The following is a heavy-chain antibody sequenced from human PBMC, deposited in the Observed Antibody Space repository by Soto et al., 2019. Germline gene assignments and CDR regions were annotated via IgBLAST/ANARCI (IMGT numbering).Heavy chain of an antibody. CDR3: ARIRPRGRRSLAVVDV. Sequence: LSETLSLSCTVSGGSGTTGTYYWSWIRQSPGKGMEWIGYIFHTGTTNYNPSLRSRVTISLAEPRNDFSLNLRSMTAADTPIYFSARIRPRGRRSLAVVDVSG. CDR2: IFHTGTT. D-gene: IGHD3-10*01. CDR1: GGSGTTGTYY. J-gene: IGHJ3*01. V-gene: IGHV4-61*03.